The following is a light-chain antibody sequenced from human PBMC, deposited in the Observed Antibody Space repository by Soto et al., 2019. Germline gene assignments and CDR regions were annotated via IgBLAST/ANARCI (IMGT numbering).Light chain of an antibody. Sequence: EIVLTQSPGTLSLSPGERATLSCRASQRVSSTYLAWYQQKPGQAPRLLISGASSRATGIPDRFSGSGSGTDFTLTIRRLEPEDFAVYYCQQYGSSPPTFGQGTKLEIK. V-gene: IGKV3-20*01. CDR2: GAS. CDR3: QQYGSSPPT. J-gene: IGKJ2*01. CDR1: QRVSSTY.